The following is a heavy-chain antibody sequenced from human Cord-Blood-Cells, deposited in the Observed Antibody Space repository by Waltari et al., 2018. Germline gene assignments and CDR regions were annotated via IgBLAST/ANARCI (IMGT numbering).Heavy chain of an antibody. CDR2: IYYSGST. V-gene: IGHV4-39*01. D-gene: IGHD3-10*01. Sequence: QLQLQESGPGLVKPSETLSLPCTVSGGSISSSSYYRGWIRQPPGKGLEWIGSIYYSGSTYYNPSLKSRVTISVDTSKNQFSLKLSSVTAADTAVYYCARYGSGSSYYYYYGMDVWGQGTTVTVSS. CDR1: GGSISSSSYY. J-gene: IGHJ6*02. CDR3: ARYGSGSSYYYYYGMDV.